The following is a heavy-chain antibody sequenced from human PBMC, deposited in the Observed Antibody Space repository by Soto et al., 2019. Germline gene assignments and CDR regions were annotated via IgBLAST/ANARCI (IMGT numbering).Heavy chain of an antibody. Sequence: GGSLRLSCAASGFTFSSYAMHWVRQAPGKGLEWVAVISYDGSNKYYADSVKGRFTTSRDNSKNTLYLQMNSLRAEDTAVYYCARGGVYSSSCSVWGQGTLVTVSS. CDR1: GFTFSSYA. D-gene: IGHD6-13*01. V-gene: IGHV3-30-3*01. CDR3: ARGGVYSSSCSV. J-gene: IGHJ4*02. CDR2: ISYDGSNK.